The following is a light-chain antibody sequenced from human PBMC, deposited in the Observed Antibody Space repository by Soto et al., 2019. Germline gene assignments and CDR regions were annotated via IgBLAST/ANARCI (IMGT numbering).Light chain of an antibody. Sequence: EIVLTQSPATLSLSPGERATLSCRASQSVSSYLAWYPQKPGQAPRLLIYDASNRATGIPARFSGSGSGTDFTLTISSLEPEDFAVYYCQQRSNWHTFGQGTRLEIK. CDR1: QSVSSY. J-gene: IGKJ5*01. V-gene: IGKV3-11*01. CDR3: QQRSNWHT. CDR2: DAS.